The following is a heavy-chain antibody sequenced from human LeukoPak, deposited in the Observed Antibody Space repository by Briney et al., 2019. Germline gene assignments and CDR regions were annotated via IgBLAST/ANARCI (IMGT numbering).Heavy chain of an antibody. CDR2: ISGDGVST. V-gene: IGHV3-43*02. CDR3: ARESGKFDY. Sequence: PGGSLRLSCVASGLPIADFAMLWVRQAPGKGLEWVSLISGDGVSTFYADSVKGRFSISRDNSKNSLSLEMNSLRTEDTAMYYCARESGKFDYWGQGTLVAVSS. J-gene: IGHJ4*02. CDR1: GLPIADFA.